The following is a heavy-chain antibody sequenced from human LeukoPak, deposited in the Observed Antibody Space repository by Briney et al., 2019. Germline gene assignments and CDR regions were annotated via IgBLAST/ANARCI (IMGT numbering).Heavy chain of an antibody. V-gene: IGHV3-30*02. CDR2: IRNDGSIN. J-gene: IGHJ4*02. Sequence: GGSLRLSCAASGFTFDDFAMNWVRQAPGKGLEWVAFIRNDGSINYYADSVKGRFAISRDNSKNTLYLQMNSLRTEDTAVYYCAKDERWLQGWYFDFWGQGTQVTVSS. CDR1: GFTFDDFA. D-gene: IGHD5-24*01. CDR3: AKDERWLQGWYFDF.